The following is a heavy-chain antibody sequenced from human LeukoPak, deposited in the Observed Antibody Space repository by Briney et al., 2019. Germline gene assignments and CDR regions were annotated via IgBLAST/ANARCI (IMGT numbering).Heavy chain of an antibody. CDR2: ISPGDSKT. V-gene: IGHV5-51*01. CDR3: ARHREWILASAFDL. Sequence: GGSLKIPCQVSGFNFNSYLFAWVRQMPGKGLEWMGSISPGDSKTKDSPSYQGQVSLAVDRSVTTTYQQWSSLKASDTAMYDCARHREWILASAFDLWGHGTMVTVSS. CDR1: GFNFNSYL. J-gene: IGHJ3*01. D-gene: IGHD3-3*01.